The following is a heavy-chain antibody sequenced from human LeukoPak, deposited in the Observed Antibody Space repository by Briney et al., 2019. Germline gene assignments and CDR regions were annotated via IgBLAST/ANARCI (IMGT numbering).Heavy chain of an antibody. CDR3: ARDSGSGWYREAPFDY. D-gene: IGHD6-19*01. CDR2: IYTSGST. Sequence: SETLSLTCTVSGGSISSYYWSWIRQPAGKGLEWIGRIYTSGSTNYNPSLKSRVTISVDTSKNQFSLKLSSVTAADTAVYYCARDSGSGWYREAPFDYWGQGALVTVSS. J-gene: IGHJ4*02. V-gene: IGHV4-4*07. CDR1: GGSISSYY.